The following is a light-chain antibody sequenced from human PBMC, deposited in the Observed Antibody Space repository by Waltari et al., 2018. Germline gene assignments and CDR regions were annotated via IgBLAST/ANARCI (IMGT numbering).Light chain of an antibody. CDR2: GAS. V-gene: IGKV3-20*01. CDR3: QQYDGSVVT. Sequence: CSASQSVSSTSLVWYHQKPGQAPRLLIYGASSRATGLPDRFSGSGSGTDFTLTISRLEPEDFAVYYCQQYDGSVVTFGGGTKVEIK. J-gene: IGKJ4*01. CDR1: QSVSSTS.